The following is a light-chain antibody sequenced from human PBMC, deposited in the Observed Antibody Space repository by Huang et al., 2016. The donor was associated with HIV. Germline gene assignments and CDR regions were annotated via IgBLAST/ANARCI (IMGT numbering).Light chain of an antibody. V-gene: IGKV3-11*01. CDR2: DAF. CDR3: QQRSTLIT. Sequence: DIVLTQSPDTLSLSPGQRASLFCRASHPIGSSLAWYQHKPGQAPRLLIYDAFNRATDIAARFSGSGSGTDFTLTISSLKVEDFAFYYCQQRSTLITFGQGTRLE. CDR1: HPIGSS. J-gene: IGKJ5*01.